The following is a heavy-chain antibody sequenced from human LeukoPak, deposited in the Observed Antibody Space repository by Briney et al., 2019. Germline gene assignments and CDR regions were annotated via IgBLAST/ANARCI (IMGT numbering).Heavy chain of an antibody. Sequence: SETLSLTCTVSGGSISSYYWSWIRQPPGKGLECIGYIYYSGSTNYNPSLNSRVTISVDTSKNQFSLKLTSVTAADTAVYFCARSHAQKWSGYSHWGQGTLVTVSS. D-gene: IGHD3-3*01. CDR3: ARSHAQKWSGYSH. CDR2: IYYSGST. CDR1: GGSISSYY. J-gene: IGHJ4*02. V-gene: IGHV4-59*01.